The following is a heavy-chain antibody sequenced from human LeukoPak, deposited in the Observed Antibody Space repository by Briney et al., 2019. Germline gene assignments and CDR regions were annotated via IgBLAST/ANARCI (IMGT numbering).Heavy chain of an antibody. J-gene: IGHJ3*02. CDR3: SRDGGEGGNSAFDI. CDR2: IRRGANSYTT. CDR1: GFTFSDYI. V-gene: IGHV3-72*01. D-gene: IGHD3-16*01. Sequence: GGSLRLSCAASGFTFSDYILDWVRQAPGKGLEWVGRIRRGANSYTTEYAASVTGRFTISRDDSRNSLYLHMSSLKTEDTAVYHCSRDGGEGGNSAFDIWGQGTMVTVSS.